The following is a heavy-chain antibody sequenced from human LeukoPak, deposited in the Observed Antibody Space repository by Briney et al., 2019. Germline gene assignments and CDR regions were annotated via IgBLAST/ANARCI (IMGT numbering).Heavy chain of an antibody. CDR2: IYYSGST. Sequence: SETLSLTCAVYGGSFSGYYWSWIRQPPGKGLECIGYIYYSGSTNYNPSLKSRVTISVDTSKNQFSLKLSSVTAADTAVYYCARGGEYYDFWSGWRYSYCFDYWGQGTLVTVSS. J-gene: IGHJ4*02. CDR3: ARGGEYYDFWSGWRYSYCFDY. CDR1: GGSFSGYY. D-gene: IGHD3-3*01. V-gene: IGHV4-59*01.